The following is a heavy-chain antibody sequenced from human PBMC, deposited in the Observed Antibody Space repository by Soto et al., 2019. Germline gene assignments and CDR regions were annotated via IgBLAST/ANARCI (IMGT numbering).Heavy chain of an antibody. Sequence: QVRLQESGPGVVKPSETLSLSCNVSGGLISTYYWTWIRQPPGKGLEWVGNVYYTGNTHHNPSHKSPVSLSVDTSKHHCAMRPTSVAAADTAVYYCARAWLTAGIDVWGQGILVTASS. D-gene: IGHD1-1*01. J-gene: IGHJ4*02. CDR2: VYYTGNT. CDR1: GGLISTYY. V-gene: IGHV4-59*01. CDR3: ARAWLTAGIDV.